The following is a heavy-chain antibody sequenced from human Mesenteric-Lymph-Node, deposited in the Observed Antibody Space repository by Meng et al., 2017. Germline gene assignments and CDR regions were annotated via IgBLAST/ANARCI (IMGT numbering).Heavy chain of an antibody. CDR1: GYTFTSYD. V-gene: IGHV1-8*01. CDR3: ARGEYLRIRVNSYGYNEDAFDI. CDR2: MNPNSGNT. J-gene: IGHJ3*02. D-gene: IGHD5-18*01. Sequence: ASVKVSCKASGYTFTSYDINWVRQATGQGLEWMGWMNPNSGNTGYAQKFQGRVTMTRNTSISTAYMELSSLRSEDTAVYYCARGEYLRIRVNSYGYNEDAFDIWGQGTMVTVSS.